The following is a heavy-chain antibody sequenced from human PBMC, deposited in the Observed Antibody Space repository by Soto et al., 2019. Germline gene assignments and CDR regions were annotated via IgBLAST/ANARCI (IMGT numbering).Heavy chain of an antibody. CDR2: ISSSTSHT. V-gene: IGHV3-11*05. CDR1: GFTFSDYY. CDR3: ARGRGAAADYFDF. D-gene: IGHD6-13*01. Sequence: QVQLVESGGGLAKPGGSLRLSCAVSGFTFSDYYMTWIRQAPGKGLEWVSYISSSTSHTNYADSVKGRFTISRDNAKNSLFMQMSSLRAEDTAVYYCARGRGAAADYFDFWGQGTLVTVSS. J-gene: IGHJ4*02.